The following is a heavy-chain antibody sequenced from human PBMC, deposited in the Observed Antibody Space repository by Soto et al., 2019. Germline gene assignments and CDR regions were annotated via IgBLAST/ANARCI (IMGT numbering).Heavy chain of an antibody. Sequence: ASVKVSCKASGYTFTSYGISWVRQAPGQGLEWMGWISAYNGNTNYAQKLQGRVTMTTDTSTSTAYMELRSLRSDDTSVYYCARVKEVVVVPAANGFDYWGQGTLVTVSS. J-gene: IGHJ4*02. CDR1: GYTFTSYG. CDR3: ARVKEVVVVPAANGFDY. D-gene: IGHD2-2*01. V-gene: IGHV1-18*01. CDR2: ISAYNGNT.